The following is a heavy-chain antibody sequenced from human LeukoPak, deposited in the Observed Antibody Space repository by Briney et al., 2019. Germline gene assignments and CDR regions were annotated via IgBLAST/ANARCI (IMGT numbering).Heavy chain of an antibody. CDR2: IRPDGSNK. D-gene: IGHD4-17*01. CDR3: AKDRHGDYIWDY. Sequence: GGSLRLSCEASGFTFSSYGMHWVRQAPGKGLERVTFIRPDGSNKNYADSVKGRFTISRDNSKNTLYLQMNSLRAEDTAVYYCAKDRHGDYIWDYWGQGTLVTVSP. V-gene: IGHV3-30*02. J-gene: IGHJ4*02. CDR1: GFTFSSYG.